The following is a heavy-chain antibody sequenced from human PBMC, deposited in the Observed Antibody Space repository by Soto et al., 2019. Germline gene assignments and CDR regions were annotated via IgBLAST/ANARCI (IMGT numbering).Heavy chain of an antibody. CDR2: IKEDGSEK. CDR3: ARDLGAPGRGSAVGYYYHYGMDV. Sequence: EVQLVESGGGLVQPGGSLRLSCAASEFTFSSYWMNWVRQAPGKGLEWVANIKEDGSEKYYVDSVKGRFTISRDNAKNSRYLQMNSLSGEDTAVYYCARDLGAPGRGSAVGYYYHYGMDVWGQGTTVAVSS. V-gene: IGHV3-7*05. D-gene: IGHD2-2*01. J-gene: IGHJ6*02. CDR1: EFTFSSYW.